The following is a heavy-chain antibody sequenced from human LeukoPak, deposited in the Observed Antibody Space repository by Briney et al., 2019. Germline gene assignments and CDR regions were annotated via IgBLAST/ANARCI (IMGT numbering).Heavy chain of an antibody. CDR2: IKQDGSEK. Sequence: GGSLTLSCAASGLSFGNYWMSWVRQVPGKGLEWVASIKQDGSEKYYMDSAKGRFTVSRDNYKDSLYLQMNSLRTEDTAIYYCARDSEKFYFDSRXFHHAXYWXQGTLVT. D-gene: IGHD3-22*01. CDR3: ARDSEKFYFDSRXFHHAXY. CDR1: GLSFGNYW. V-gene: IGHV3-7*01. J-gene: IGHJ4*02.